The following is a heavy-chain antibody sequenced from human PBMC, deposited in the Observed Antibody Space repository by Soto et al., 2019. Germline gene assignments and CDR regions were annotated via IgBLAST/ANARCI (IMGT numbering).Heavy chain of an antibody. CDR2: ISSSSSYI. Sequence: GGSLRLSCAASGFTFSSYSMNWVRQAPGKGLEWVSSISSSSSYIYYADSVKGRFTISRDDAKNTLYLQTNGLRVDDTAVYYCARGAKNIYGMDVWGQGTTVTVPS. CDR1: GFTFSSYS. CDR3: ARGAKNIYGMDV. J-gene: IGHJ6*02. V-gene: IGHV3-21*01.